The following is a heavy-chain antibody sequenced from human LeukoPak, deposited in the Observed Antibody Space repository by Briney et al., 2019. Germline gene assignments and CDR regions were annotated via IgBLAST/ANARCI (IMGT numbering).Heavy chain of an antibody. D-gene: IGHD6-19*01. V-gene: IGHV3-23*01. CDR2: ISGSGSST. J-gene: IGHJ4*02. Sequence: GGSLRLSYAASGFTFSSYAMSWVRQAPGKGLEWVSAISGSGSSTYYADSVKGRFTISRDNSENTLYLQMNSLRAEDTAVYYCAKPRENSSGVGRYFNYWGQGTLVTVSS. CDR1: GFTFSSYA. CDR3: AKPRENSSGVGRYFNY.